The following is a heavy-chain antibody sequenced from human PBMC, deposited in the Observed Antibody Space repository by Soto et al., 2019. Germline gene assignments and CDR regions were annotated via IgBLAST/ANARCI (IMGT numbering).Heavy chain of an antibody. CDR2: ISYDGSNK. V-gene: IGHV3-30*18. Sequence: GGSLRLSCAASGFTFSSYGMHWVRQAPGKGLEWVAVISYDGSNKYYADSVKGRFTISRDNSKNTLYLQMNSLRAEDTAVYYCAKDRRYDFWSGNNWFDPWGQGTLVTVSS. CDR3: AKDRRYDFWSGNNWFDP. J-gene: IGHJ5*02. D-gene: IGHD3-3*01. CDR1: GFTFSSYG.